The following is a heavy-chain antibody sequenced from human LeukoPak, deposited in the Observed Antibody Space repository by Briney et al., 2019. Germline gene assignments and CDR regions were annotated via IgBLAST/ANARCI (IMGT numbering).Heavy chain of an antibody. CDR3: ARGNLELRVR. D-gene: IGHD1-7*01. CDR1: GGTFSSYA. CDR2: INPNGGGT. J-gene: IGHJ4*02. Sequence: ASVKVSCKASGGTFSSYAISWVRQAPGQGLEWMGWINPNGGGTNYAQKFQGRVTMTRDTSISTAYMELSRLRSDDTAVYYCARGNLELRVRWGQGTLVTVSS. V-gene: IGHV1-2*02.